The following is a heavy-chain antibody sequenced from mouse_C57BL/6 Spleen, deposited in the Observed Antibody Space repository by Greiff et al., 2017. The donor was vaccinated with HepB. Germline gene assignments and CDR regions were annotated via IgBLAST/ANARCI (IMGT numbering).Heavy chain of an antibody. V-gene: IGHV1-63*01. CDR3: ARGTTVVAGDYAMDY. Sequence: VQLQQSGAELVRPGTSVKMSCKASGYTFTNYWIGWAKQRPGHGLEWIGDIYPGGGYTNYKEKFKGKATLTADKSSSTAYMQFSSLTSEDSAIYYCARGTTVVAGDYAMDYWGQGTSVTVSS. D-gene: IGHD1-1*01. CDR1: GYTFTNYW. CDR2: IYPGGGYT. J-gene: IGHJ4*01.